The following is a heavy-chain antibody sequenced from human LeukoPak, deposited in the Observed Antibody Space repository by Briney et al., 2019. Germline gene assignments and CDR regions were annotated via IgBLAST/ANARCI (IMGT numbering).Heavy chain of an antibody. V-gene: IGHV4-34*01. CDR3: AREGGSYRKGPYFDY. CDR2: INHSGST. J-gene: IGHJ4*02. D-gene: IGHD1-26*01. CDR1: GGSFSGYY. Sequence: SETLSLTCAVYGGSFSGYYWSWIRQPPGKGLEWIGEINHSGSTNYNPSLKSRVTMSVDTSKNQFSLKLSSVTAADTAVYYCAREGGSYRKGPYFDYWGQGTLVTVSS.